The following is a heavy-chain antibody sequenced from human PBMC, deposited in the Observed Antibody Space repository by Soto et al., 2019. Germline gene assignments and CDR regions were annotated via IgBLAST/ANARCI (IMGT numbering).Heavy chain of an antibody. CDR1: GYTFTGYY. D-gene: IGHD3-10*01. Sequence: ASVKVSCKASGYTFTGYYMHWVRQAPGQGLEWMGWINPNSGGTNYAQKFQGWVTMTRDTSISTAYMELSRLRSDDTAVYYCARDGSGSYFLYPDYCGQGTLVTVSS. CDR2: INPNSGGT. V-gene: IGHV1-2*04. J-gene: IGHJ4*02. CDR3: ARDGSGSYFLYPDY.